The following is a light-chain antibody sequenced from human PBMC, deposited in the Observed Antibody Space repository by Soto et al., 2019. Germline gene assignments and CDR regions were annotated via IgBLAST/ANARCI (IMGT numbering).Light chain of an antibody. Sequence: IVLTQSPGTLSLSPGDRDTLSCRASQSVSSNYLGWYQQKPGQAPRLLLYGASSRAIGIPDRFSGSGSGTDFTLTISRLEPEDFAVYYCQQYDTSPPLTFGGGTKVDIK. V-gene: IGKV3-20*01. CDR1: QSVSSNY. J-gene: IGKJ4*01. CDR2: GAS. CDR3: QQYDTSPPLT.